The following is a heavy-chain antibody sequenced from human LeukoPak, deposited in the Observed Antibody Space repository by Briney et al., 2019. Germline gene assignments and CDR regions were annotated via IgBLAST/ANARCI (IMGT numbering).Heavy chain of an antibody. CDR2: INTNTGNP. CDR1: GYTFTYYG. V-gene: IGHV7-4-1*02. CDR3: ARVINPTGYSPSDY. D-gene: IGHD2-15*01. Sequence: ASVKVSCKASGYTFTYYGLNWVRQAPGQGLECLGGINTNTGNPTYAQGFTGRFVFSFDTSVSTAYLQISSLKAEDTALYYCARVINPTGYSPSDYWGQGTLVAVSS. J-gene: IGHJ4*02.